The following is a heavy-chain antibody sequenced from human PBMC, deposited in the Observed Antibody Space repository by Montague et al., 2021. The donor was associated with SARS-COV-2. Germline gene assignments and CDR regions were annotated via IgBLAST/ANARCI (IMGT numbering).Heavy chain of an antibody. Sequence: SESLPLTCTVSGVSITGYYWGWLRRSPGKGLEWIAHTYDGGAVNYHPSLASRVTISTDASKNQLSLKVNSVTAADTAVDYCVRDHPYGGPRGAYDIWGQGTLVTVSS. D-gene: IGHD4-23*01. CDR3: VRDHPYGGPRGAYDI. CDR1: GVSITGYY. V-gene: IGHV4-59*01. J-gene: IGHJ3*02. CDR2: TYDGGAV.